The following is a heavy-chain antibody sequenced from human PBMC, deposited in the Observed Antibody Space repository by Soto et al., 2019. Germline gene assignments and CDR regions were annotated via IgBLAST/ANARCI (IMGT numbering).Heavy chain of an antibody. CDR2: IYYSGGI. V-gene: IGHV4-39*07. CDR3: ARGGGYDSFDF. D-gene: IGHD2-15*01. J-gene: IGHJ4*02. CDR1: GASIRSGDYY. Sequence: SETLSLTCTVSGASIRSGDYYWGWIRKPPGKGLEWIGSIYYSGGIYYNPSLRSRISVALDTSKNQFSLSLSSMTAADKAVYYCARGGGYDSFDFWGQGIQVT.